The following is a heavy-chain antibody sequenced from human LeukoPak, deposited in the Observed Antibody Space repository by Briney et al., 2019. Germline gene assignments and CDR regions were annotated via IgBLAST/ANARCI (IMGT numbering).Heavy chain of an antibody. D-gene: IGHD4-17*01. Sequence: ASVKVSCKASGYTFTYRYLHWVRQAPRQALEWMGWITPFNGNTNYAQKFQDRVTITRDRSMSTAYMELSSLRSEDTAVYYCARVYGDYDGYYYYYYYMDVWGKGTTVTVSS. CDR1: GYTFTYRY. J-gene: IGHJ6*03. CDR3: ARVYGDYDGYYYYYYYMDV. V-gene: IGHV1-45*03. CDR2: ITPFNGNT.